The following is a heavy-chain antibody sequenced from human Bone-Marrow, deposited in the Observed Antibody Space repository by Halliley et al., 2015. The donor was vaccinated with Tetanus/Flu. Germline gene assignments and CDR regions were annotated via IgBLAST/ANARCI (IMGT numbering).Heavy chain of an antibody. V-gene: IGHV3-33*01. D-gene: IGHD1-26*01. J-gene: IGHJ2*01. CDR3: ARDADTTASYWYFDL. CDR2: GRNE. Sequence: GRNEYYAESVKGRFPISRDTSKNTLYLQMDSLRTGDTAVYYCARDADTTASYWYFDLWGRGTRVTVSS.